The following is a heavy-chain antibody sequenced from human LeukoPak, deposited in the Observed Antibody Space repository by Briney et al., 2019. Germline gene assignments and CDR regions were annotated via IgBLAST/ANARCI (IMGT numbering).Heavy chain of an antibody. V-gene: IGHV4-39*07. J-gene: IGHJ4*02. CDR3: ARDPLTMVRGVDVDY. CDR2: IYYSGST. D-gene: IGHD3-10*01. Sequence: PSETLSLTCTVSGGSISSSSYYWGWIRQPPGKGLEWIGSIYYSGSTYYNPSLKSRVTISVDTSKNQFSLKLSSVTAADTAVYYCARDPLTMVRGVDVDYWGQGTLVTVSS. CDR1: GGSISSSSYY.